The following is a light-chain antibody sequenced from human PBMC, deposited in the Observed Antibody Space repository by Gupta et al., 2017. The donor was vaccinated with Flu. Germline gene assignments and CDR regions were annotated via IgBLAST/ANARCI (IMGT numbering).Light chain of an antibody. CDR1: QSLLHSNGYNY. Sequence: DIVMTQSPLSLPVTPAEPASISCRSSQSLLHSNGYNYLDWYLQKPGQSPQLLIYLGSNRASGVPDRFSGSGSGTDFTLKISRVEAEDVGVYYCRQARTFGPGTKVDIK. CDR2: LGS. V-gene: IGKV2-28*01. CDR3: RQART. J-gene: IGKJ3*01.